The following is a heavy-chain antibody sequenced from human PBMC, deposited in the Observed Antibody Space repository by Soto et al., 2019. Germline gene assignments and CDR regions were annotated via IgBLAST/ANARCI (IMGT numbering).Heavy chain of an antibody. CDR2: INAGNGNT. V-gene: IGHV1-3*01. Sequence: ASVKVYCKASGYTFTSYAMHWVRQAPGQRLEWMGWINAGNGNTKYSQKFQGRVTITRDTSASTAYMELSSLRSEDTAVYFCAREKEFTVTTYYYYYMDVWGKGTTVTVS. CDR1: GYTFTSYA. J-gene: IGHJ6*03. D-gene: IGHD4-4*01. CDR3: AREKEFTVTTYYYYYMDV.